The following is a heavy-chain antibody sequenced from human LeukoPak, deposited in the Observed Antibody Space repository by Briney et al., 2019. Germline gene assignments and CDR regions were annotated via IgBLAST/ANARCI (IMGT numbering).Heavy chain of an antibody. D-gene: IGHD3-10*02. CDR1: GFIFSTYS. CDR2: FNSASGTI. Sequence: PGGSLRLSCVASGFIFSTYSMNWVRQAPGKGLEWVSYFNSASGTISYAYSVKGRCTISRDNAKNSLYLQMNSLRAEDTAVYYCARDVFGPELGYNYYYYMDVWGKGTTVTVSS. J-gene: IGHJ6*03. CDR3: ARDVFGPELGYNYYYYMDV. V-gene: IGHV3-48*01.